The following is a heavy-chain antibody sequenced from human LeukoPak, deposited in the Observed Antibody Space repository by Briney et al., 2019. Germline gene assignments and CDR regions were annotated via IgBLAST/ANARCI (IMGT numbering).Heavy chain of an antibody. Sequence: SVKVSCKASGGTFSSYAISWVRQAPGQGLEWMGRIIPILGIANYAQKFQGRVTITADKSTSTAYMELSSLRSEDTAVYYCARTVHDSSGYYYGYFDYWGQGTLVTVSS. J-gene: IGHJ4*02. CDR2: IIPILGIA. CDR1: GGTFSSYA. CDR3: ARTVHDSSGYYYGYFDY. V-gene: IGHV1-69*04. D-gene: IGHD3-22*01.